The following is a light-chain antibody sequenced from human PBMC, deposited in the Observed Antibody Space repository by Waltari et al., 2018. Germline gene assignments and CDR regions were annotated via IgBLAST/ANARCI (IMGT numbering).Light chain of an antibody. CDR3: SSYTSSTTLV. CDR1: RTDVGSYSR. Sequence: QSALTQPPSMSGSPGQSVTISCTGTRTDVGSYSRVSWYQQPPGSAPKVIIYEVNKRPSGVPDRFSGSKSGNTASLTISGLQPEDEADYYCSSYTSSTTLVFGGGTSLTVL. CDR2: EVN. J-gene: IGLJ3*02. V-gene: IGLV2-18*02.